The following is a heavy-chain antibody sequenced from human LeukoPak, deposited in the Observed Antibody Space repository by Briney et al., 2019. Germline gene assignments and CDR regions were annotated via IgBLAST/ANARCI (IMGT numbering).Heavy chain of an antibody. D-gene: IGHD1-26*01. CDR1: GGSISSSGYY. V-gene: IGHV4-39*01. J-gene: IGHJ5*02. Sequence: PSETLSLTCTVSGGSISSSGYYWGWIRQPPGKGLEWIASIYYSGSTYYNPSLRSRVTISVDTSKNQLSLKLSSLTAADTAVYYCARHEYSGSYYGLSWFDPWGQGTLVTASS. CDR3: ARHEYSGSYYGLSWFDP. CDR2: IYYSGST.